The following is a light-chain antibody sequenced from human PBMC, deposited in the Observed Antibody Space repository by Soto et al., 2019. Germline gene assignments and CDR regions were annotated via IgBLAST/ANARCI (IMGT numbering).Light chain of an antibody. Sequence: EIVMTQSPATLSVSPGERATLSCRASQSVSSNLAWYQQKPGQAPRLLIYGASTRATGIPARFSGSGSGTNFTLTISSLQCEDFAVYYCQQYNNWPPVTFGQGTKLEIK. V-gene: IGKV3-15*01. CDR3: QQYNNWPPVT. J-gene: IGKJ2*01. CDR2: GAS. CDR1: QSVSSN.